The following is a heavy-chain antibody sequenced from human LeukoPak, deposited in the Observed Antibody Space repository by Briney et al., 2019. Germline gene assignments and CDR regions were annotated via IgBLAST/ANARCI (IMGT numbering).Heavy chain of an antibody. CDR2: IKTKTDGGTT. Sequence: GGSLRLSCSATGIIFSSSTLNWVRQAPGKGLEWVGHIKTKTDGGTTDYAAPVKGRFTFSRDDSKNTLYLQMSSLKTEDTAVYYCATDIPYTAGRSLNYWGQGTLVTVSS. V-gene: IGHV3-15*01. CDR1: GIIFSSST. CDR3: ATDIPYTAGRSLNY. D-gene: IGHD2-2*02. J-gene: IGHJ4*02.